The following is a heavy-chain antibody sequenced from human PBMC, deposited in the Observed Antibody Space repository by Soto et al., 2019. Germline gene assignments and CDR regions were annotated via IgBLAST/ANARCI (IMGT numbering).Heavy chain of an antibody. V-gene: IGHV3-74*01. CDR3: AKHRSGDPSDTFDI. Sequence: GGSLRISCTASGFTLSSYWMHWIRQAPGKGLVWVSRIRGDGSNTSYADSVKGRFTISRDNSKNALYLQMNSLRAEDTAFYYCAKHRSGDPSDTFDIWGQGTMVTVSS. CDR2: IRGDGSNT. CDR1: GFTLSSYW. J-gene: IGHJ3*02.